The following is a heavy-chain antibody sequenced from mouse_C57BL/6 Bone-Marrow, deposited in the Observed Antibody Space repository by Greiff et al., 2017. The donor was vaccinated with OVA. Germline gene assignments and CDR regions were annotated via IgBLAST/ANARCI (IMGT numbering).Heavy chain of an antibody. Sequence: VQLQQPGAELVRPGSSVKLSCKASGYTFTSYWMDWVKLRPGQGLEWIGNIYPSDSETHYNQKFKDKATLTVDKSSSTAYMQLSSLTSEDSAVYYCARGDYANFDYWGQGTTLTVSP. CDR2: IYPSDSET. J-gene: IGHJ2*01. V-gene: IGHV1-61*01. D-gene: IGHD2-4*01. CDR3: ARGDYANFDY. CDR1: GYTFTSYW.